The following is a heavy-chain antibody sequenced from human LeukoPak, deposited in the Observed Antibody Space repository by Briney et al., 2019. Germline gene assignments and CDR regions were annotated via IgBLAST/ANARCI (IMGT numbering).Heavy chain of an antibody. J-gene: IGHJ4*02. CDR1: GFTFSSYA. Sequence: GGSLRLSCAASGFTFSSYAMHWVRQAPGKGLEWVAVISYDGGNKYYADSVKGRFTISRDNSKNTLYLQMNSLRAEDAAVYYCARDGRNRSSSFPLYWGQGTLVTVSS. CDR2: ISYDGGNK. V-gene: IGHV3-30*01. D-gene: IGHD6-6*01. CDR3: ARDGRNRSSSFPLY.